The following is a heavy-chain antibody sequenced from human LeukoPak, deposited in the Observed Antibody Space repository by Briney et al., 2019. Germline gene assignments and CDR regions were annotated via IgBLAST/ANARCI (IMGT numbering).Heavy chain of an antibody. D-gene: IGHD6-13*01. V-gene: IGHV1-8*01. J-gene: IGHJ4*02. CDR3: ARGQRFRGVAAAGGY. CDR1: GYTFTSYD. CDR2: MNPNSGNT. Sequence: ASVKVSCKASGYTFTSYDINWVRQATGQGLEWMGWMNPNSGNTGYAQKFQGRVTMTRNTSVSTAYMELSSLRSEDTAVYYCARGQRFRGVAAAGGYWGQGTLVTVSS.